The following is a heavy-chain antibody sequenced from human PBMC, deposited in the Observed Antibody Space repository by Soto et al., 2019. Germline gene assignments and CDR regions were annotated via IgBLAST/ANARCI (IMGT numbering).Heavy chain of an antibody. V-gene: IGHV4-31*03. D-gene: IGHD3-22*01. J-gene: IGHJ5*02. Sequence: SETLSLTCTVSGGSISSSSYSWSWIRQHPGKGLEWIGYVYFSGNTDYNPSLKSRVTISVDTSKKQFSLRLTSVTVADTAVYYCARLCYDSSGYPSRFDPWGQGTLVTVSS. CDR3: ARLCYDSSGYPSRFDP. CDR2: VYFSGNT. CDR1: GGSISSSSYS.